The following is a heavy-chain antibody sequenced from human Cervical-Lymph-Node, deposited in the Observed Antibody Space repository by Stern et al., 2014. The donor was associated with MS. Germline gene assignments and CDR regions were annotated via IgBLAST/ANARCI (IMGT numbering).Heavy chain of an antibody. CDR1: RSSITTGYF. CDR3: ARGVQLWPYNWFDP. J-gene: IGHJ5*02. Sequence: QVQLQESGPGLVKPSETLSLTCTVPRSSITTGYFWGWIRQPPGTGLEWIASIYHTGSTYYNPSLESRVTISVDTSKNQFSLRLRSVTAADTAVYYCARGVQLWPYNWFDPWGQGTLVTVSS. V-gene: IGHV4-38-2*02. CDR2: IYHTGST. D-gene: IGHD1-1*01.